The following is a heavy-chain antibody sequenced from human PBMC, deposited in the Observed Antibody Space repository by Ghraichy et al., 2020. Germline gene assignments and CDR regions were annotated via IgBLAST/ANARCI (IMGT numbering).Heavy chain of an antibody. CDR2: IYSGGST. V-gene: IGHV3-66*01. CDR1: GFTVSSNY. CDR3: AKLLYSNGWYSYFDD. J-gene: IGHJ4*02. Sequence: LSLTCAASGFTVSSNYMSWVRQTPGKGLEWVSLIYSGGSTYYADSVKGRFTISRDNSKNTMYLQMNSLRAEDTAVYYCAKLLYSNGWYSYFDDWGQGTLVTVSS. D-gene: IGHD6-19*01.